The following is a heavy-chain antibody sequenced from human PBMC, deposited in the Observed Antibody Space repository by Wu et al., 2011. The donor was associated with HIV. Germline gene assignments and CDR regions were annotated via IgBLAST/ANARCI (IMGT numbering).Heavy chain of an antibody. J-gene: IGHJ5*02. CDR3: AREISGGVALWFDP. CDR2: INPNSGAT. Sequence: QVQLVQSGAEVKKPGASVKVSCKASGYTFTGYYIRWVRQAPGQGLEWMGWINPNSGATNYAQKFQGRVTMTRDTSISTAYMELSRLTSDDTAVYYCAREISGGVALWFDPWGQGTLVTVSS. V-gene: IGHV1-2*02. D-gene: IGHD2-15*01. CDR1: GYTFTGYY.